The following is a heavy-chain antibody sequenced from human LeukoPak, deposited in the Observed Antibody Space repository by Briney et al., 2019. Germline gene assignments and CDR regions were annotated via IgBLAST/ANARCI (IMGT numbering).Heavy chain of an antibody. V-gene: IGHV1-18*01. CDR3: ARGGRDGMDV. CDR2: VSAYDGST. CDR1: GYSFTSYG. Sequence: GASVKVSCKASGYSFTSYGFTWVRRAPGQGLEGMGWVSAYDGSTNYAQKIRGRVTMTTDASKNTVYMELRSLRFDDTAVYYCARGGRDGMDVWGQGTTVTVSS. J-gene: IGHJ6*02. D-gene: IGHD3-10*01.